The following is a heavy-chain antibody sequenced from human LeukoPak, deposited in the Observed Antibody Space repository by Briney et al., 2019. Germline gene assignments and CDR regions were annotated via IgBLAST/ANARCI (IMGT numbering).Heavy chain of an antibody. V-gene: IGHV3-23*01. CDR1: GFSFSSFA. CDR2: ISGSGGST. Sequence: GGSLRLSCAASGFSFSSFAIHWIRQAPGKGLEWVSGISGSGGSTYYADSVKGRFTISRDNSQNTVFLQMKSLRGEDTAVYYCAKVRFATSSPHYDYWGQGTLSPTPQ. D-gene: IGHD6-6*01. J-gene: IGHJ4*02. CDR3: AKVRFATSSPHYDY.